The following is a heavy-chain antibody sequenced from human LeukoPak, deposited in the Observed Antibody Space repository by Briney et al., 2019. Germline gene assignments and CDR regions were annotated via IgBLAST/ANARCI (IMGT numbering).Heavy chain of an antibody. J-gene: IGHJ6*02. CDR1: GYTYTSYY. V-gene: IGHV1-2*02. D-gene: IGHD6-13*01. CDR2: INPNSGGT. CDR3: ARDGYSSSWYDTYYYYGMDV. Sequence: ASVKVSCKASGYTYTSYYMHWVRQAPGQGLEWMGWINPNSGGTNYAQKFQGRVTMTRDTSISTAYMELSRLRSDDTAVYYCARDGYSSSWYDTYYYYGMDVWGQGTTVTVSS.